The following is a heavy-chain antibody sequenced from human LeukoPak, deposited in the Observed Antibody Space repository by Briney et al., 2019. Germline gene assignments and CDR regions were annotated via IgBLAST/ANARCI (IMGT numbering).Heavy chain of an antibody. CDR1: GGSISSGDYY. J-gene: IGHJ5*02. CDR2: IYYSGST. D-gene: IGHD6-19*01. CDR3: ARRGGWSTPHWFDP. V-gene: IGHV4-30-4*01. Sequence: SQTLSLTCTVSGGSISSGDYYWSWIRQPPGKGLEWIGYIYYSGSTYYNPSLKSRVTISVDTSKNQFSLKLSSVTAADTAVYYCARRGGWSTPHWFDPWGQGTLVTVSS.